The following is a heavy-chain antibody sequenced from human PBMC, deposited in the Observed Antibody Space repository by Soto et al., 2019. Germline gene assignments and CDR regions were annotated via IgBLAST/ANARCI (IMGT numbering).Heavy chain of an antibody. D-gene: IGHD2-2*01. Sequence: PSETLSLTYTVSGGTLSKYYWSWIRQAPGKGLEWIGYIYFTGHPNYNPSLKSRVSMSVDTHTNQVSLEINSVTAADTAIYYCARDREGYAGDPFWFDPWAPGSLVPGSS. CDR3: ARDREGYAGDPFWFDP. V-gene: IGHV4-59*01. CDR2: IYFTGHP. CDR1: GGTLSKYY. J-gene: IGHJ5*02.